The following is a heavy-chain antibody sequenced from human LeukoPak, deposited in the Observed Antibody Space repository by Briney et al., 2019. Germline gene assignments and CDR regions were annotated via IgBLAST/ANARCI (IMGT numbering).Heavy chain of an antibody. V-gene: IGHV1-46*01. CDR2: INPSGGST. CDR3: ARELSVGATGY. J-gene: IGHJ4*02. CDR1: GYTFTSYY. D-gene: IGHD1-26*01. Sequence: GASVTVSCKASGYTFTSYYMHWVRQAPGQGLEWMGIINPSGGSTSYAQKFQGRVTMTGDMSTSTVYMELSSLRSEDTAVYYCARELSVGATGYWGQGTLVTVSS.